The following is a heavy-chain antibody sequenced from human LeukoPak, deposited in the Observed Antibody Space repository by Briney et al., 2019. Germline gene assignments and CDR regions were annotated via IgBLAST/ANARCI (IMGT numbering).Heavy chain of an antibody. J-gene: IGHJ4*02. CDR2: IFNGGST. Sequence: GGSLRLSCAASGFAVSSNHMNWVRQAPGKGLEWVSVIFNGGSTYYADSVKGRFTISRDNSKNTLYLQMNSLRAEDTAVYYCANSPGYSSSWYGESFDYWGQGTLVTVSS. CDR1: GFAVSSNH. V-gene: IGHV3-53*01. D-gene: IGHD6-13*01. CDR3: ANSPGYSSSWYGESFDY.